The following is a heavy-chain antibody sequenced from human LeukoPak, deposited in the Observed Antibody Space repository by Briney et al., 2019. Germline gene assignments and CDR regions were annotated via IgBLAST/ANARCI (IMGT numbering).Heavy chain of an antibody. CDR1: GGSISNYY. CDR3: AGDLPSYYFGSGNTFDP. V-gene: IGHV4-4*07. Sequence: SETLSLTCSVSGGSISNYYWSWIRQPPGKGLEWIGRIYTTGSTDYNSSLKSRVTMSVDTSKNQFSLKLTSVTAAASAAYYCAGDLPSYYFGSGNTFDPWGQGTLVTVSS. CDR2: IYTTGST. J-gene: IGHJ5*02. D-gene: IGHD3-10*01.